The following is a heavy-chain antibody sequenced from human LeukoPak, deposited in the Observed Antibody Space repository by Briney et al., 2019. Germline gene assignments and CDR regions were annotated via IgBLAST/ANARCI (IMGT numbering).Heavy chain of an antibody. Sequence: SETLSLTCAVYGGSFSGYYWSWIRQPPGKGLEWIGEINHSGSTNYNPSLKSRVTISVDTSKNQFSLKLSSVTAADTAVYYCPYSSSWYDYWGQGTLVTVSS. CDR3: PYSSSWYDY. J-gene: IGHJ4*02. D-gene: IGHD6-13*01. V-gene: IGHV4-34*01. CDR2: INHSGST. CDR1: GGSFSGYY.